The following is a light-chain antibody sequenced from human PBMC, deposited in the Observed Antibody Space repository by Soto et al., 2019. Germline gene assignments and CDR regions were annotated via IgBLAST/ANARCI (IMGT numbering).Light chain of an antibody. CDR3: VSYTTSASYV. V-gene: IGLV2-14*01. Sequence: QSALTQPASVSGSPGQSITISCTGTSSDVGNYIFVSWYRQHPGKAPNLMIYDINNRPSGVSNRFSGSKSGNTASLTISGLQDEDEADYYCVSYTTSASYVFGTGTKVTVL. J-gene: IGLJ1*01. CDR1: SSDVGNYIF. CDR2: DIN.